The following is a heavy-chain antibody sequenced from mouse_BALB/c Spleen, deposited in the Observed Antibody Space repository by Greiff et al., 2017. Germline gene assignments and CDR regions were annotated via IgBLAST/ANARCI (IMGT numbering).Heavy chain of an antibody. CDR2: ISNGGGST. J-gene: IGHJ3*01. CDR3: ARHYYGSSPVAY. D-gene: IGHD1-1*01. Sequence: DVKLVESGGGLVQPGGSLKLSCAASGFTFSSYTMSWVRQTPEKRLEWVAYISNGGGSTYYPDTVKGRFTISRDNAKNTLYLQMSSLKSEDTAMYYCARHYYGSSPVAYWGQGTLVTVSA. CDR1: GFTFSSYT. V-gene: IGHV5-12-2*01.